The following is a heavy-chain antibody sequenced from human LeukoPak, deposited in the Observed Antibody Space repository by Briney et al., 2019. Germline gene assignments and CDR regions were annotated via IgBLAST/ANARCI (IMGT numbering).Heavy chain of an antibody. CDR1: GFTFSSYA. CDR3: AKIGDATGTTWFYYYMDV. Sequence: GGSLRLSCAASGFTFSSYAMSWVRQAPGKGLEWVSAISGSGGSTYYADSVKGRFTISRDNSKNTLYLQMNSLRAEDTAVYYCAKIGDATGTTWFYYYMDVWGKGTTVTISS. CDR2: ISGSGGST. J-gene: IGHJ6*03. D-gene: IGHD1-1*01. V-gene: IGHV3-23*01.